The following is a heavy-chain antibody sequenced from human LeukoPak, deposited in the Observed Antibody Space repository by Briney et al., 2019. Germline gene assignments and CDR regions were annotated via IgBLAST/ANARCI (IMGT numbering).Heavy chain of an antibody. V-gene: IGHV3-23*01. CDR1: GFTLSSYA. D-gene: IGHD3-10*02. J-gene: IGHJ4*02. CDR2: ISGSGGDT. Sequence: GGSLRLSCAASGFTLSSYAMSWVRHAPGNGLEGVSSISGSGGDTYHADSVRRCFTISRDNSKNTLYLQMKSLTAEDTAVYYCAKGWMSGDLLNCWGQGTLVTVSS. CDR3: AKGWMSGDLLNC.